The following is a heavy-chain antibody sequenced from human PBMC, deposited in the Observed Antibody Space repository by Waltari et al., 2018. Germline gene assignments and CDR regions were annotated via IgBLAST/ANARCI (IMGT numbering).Heavy chain of an antibody. Sequence: QVQLQESGPGLVKPSETLSLTCTVSGGSISSYYWSWIRQPPGKGLEWIGYIYYRGGTNDNPSLKGRVTISVDTSKNQFSLKLSSVTAADTAVYYCARGRRQLVHGSPYYFDYWGQGTLVTVSS. CDR3: ARGRRQLVHGSPYYFDY. J-gene: IGHJ4*02. D-gene: IGHD6-6*01. CDR2: IYYRGGT. V-gene: IGHV4-59*01. CDR1: GGSISSYY.